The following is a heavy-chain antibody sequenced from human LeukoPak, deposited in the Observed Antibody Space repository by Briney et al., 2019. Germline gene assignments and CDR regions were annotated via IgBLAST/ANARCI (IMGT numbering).Heavy chain of an antibody. CDR3: ARVCRDSSGYGAFDI. J-gene: IGHJ3*02. CDR2: ISSSGSLI. CDR1: GFTFSSYE. Sequence: GGSLRLSCAASGFTFSSYEMNWVRQAPGKGLEWVSYISSSGSLIYFADSVKGRFTISRDNAKNSLYLQMNSLRDEDTAVYYGARVCRDSSGYGAFDIWGQGTMVTVSS. V-gene: IGHV3-48*03. D-gene: IGHD3-22*01.